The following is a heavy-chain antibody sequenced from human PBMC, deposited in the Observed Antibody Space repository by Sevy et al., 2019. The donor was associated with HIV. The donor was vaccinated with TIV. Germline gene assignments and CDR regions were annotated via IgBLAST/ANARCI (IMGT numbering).Heavy chain of an antibody. CDR2: IFRNFRGVDVT. Sequence: GGSLRLSCTTSGFTFTSYAMNWVRQAPGKGLEWVSTIFRNFRGVDVTYDADSVKGRFTISRDSSRNTLYLQMNSLRAEDTAVYFCAKDITFIVGDVFDIWGQGTMVTVSS. CDR1: GFTFTSYA. D-gene: IGHD3-22*01. J-gene: IGHJ3*02. CDR3: AKDITFIVGDVFDI. V-gene: IGHV3-23*01.